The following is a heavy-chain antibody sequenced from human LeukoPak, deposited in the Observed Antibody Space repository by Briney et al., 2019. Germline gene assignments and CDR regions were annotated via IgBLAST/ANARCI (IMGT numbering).Heavy chain of an antibody. Sequence: GASVKVSCKAAGYTFTGLYLHRVRQAPGQGLEWMGWINPNSGGTDFAQKFQGRVTMTRDTSISTAYMELSRLTSDDTAVYFCARGAKGFDYWGQGTLVTVSS. CDR2: INPNSGGT. V-gene: IGHV1-2*02. CDR3: ARGAKGFDY. J-gene: IGHJ4*02. CDR1: GYTFTGLY.